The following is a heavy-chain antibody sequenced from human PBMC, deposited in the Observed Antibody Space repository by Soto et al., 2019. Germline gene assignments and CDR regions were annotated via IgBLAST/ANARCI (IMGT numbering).Heavy chain of an antibody. D-gene: IGHD3-10*01. CDR2: IYYSGST. V-gene: IGHV4-59*12. Sequence: SETLSLTCTVSGGSISSYYWSWIRQPPGKGLEWIGYIYYSGSTNYNPSLKSRVTISVDTSKNQFSLKLSSVTAADTAVYYCASLAGSYGSGSYYGDDYWGQGTLVTVSS. CDR1: GGSISSYY. J-gene: IGHJ4*02. CDR3: ASLAGSYGSGSYYGDDY.